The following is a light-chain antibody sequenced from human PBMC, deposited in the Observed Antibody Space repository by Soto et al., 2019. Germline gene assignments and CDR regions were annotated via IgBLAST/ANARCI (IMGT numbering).Light chain of an antibody. CDR1: QSISSW. J-gene: IGKJ4*01. CDR3: QHYNSYPLT. V-gene: IGKV1-5*03. CDR2: KAS. Sequence: DIQMTQSPSILSASVGDRVTITCRASQSISSWLAWYQQKPGKAPKVLIYKASSLERGVPARFSGSGSGTEFTLTISSLQPDDSATYYCQHYNSYPLTFGGGTKVEI.